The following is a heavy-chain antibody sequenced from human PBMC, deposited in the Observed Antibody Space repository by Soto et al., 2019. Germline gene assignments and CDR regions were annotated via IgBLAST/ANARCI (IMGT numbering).Heavy chain of an antibody. CDR1: GGTFSSYT. J-gene: IGHJ6*03. V-gene: IGHV1-69*02. D-gene: IGHD4-17*01. CDR2: IIPILGIA. CDR3: ARSWNDYGDYGAYYYYYMDV. Sequence: QVQLVQSGAEVKKPGSSVKVSCKASGGTFSSYTISWVRQAPGQGLEWMGRIIPILGIANYAQKSQGRVTITADKSTSTAYMELSSLRSEDTAVYYCARSWNDYGDYGAYYYYYMDVWGKGTTVTVSS.